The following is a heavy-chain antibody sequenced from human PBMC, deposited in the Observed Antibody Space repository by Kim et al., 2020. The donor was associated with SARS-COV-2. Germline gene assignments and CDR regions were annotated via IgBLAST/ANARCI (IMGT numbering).Heavy chain of an antibody. CDR3: ARCGSYNYRVLNY. V-gene: IGHV1-3*01. D-gene: IGHD1-26*01. CDR1: GYTFTSYA. CDR2: INAGNGNT. J-gene: IGHJ4*02. Sequence: ASVKVSCKASGYTFTSYAMHWVRQAPGQRLEWMGWINAGNGNTKYSQKFQGRVTITRDTSASTAYMELSSLRSEDTAVYYCARCGSYNYRVLNYWGQGTLVTVSS.